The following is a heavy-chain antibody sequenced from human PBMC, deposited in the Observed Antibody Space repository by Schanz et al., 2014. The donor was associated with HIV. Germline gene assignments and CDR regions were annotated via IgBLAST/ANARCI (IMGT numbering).Heavy chain of an antibody. Sequence: EVQLLESGGGLVQPGGSLRLSCAASGFTFSTYAMSWVRQAPGKGLEWVSSISGGSGSTFYADSVKGRFTISRVNSKNTLYLQMNSLRAEDTAIYYCAKTSITLGMDVWGQGTTVTVSS. D-gene: IGHD1-20*01. CDR1: GFTFSTYA. J-gene: IGHJ6*02. V-gene: IGHV3-23*01. CDR3: AKTSITLGMDV. CDR2: ISGGSGST.